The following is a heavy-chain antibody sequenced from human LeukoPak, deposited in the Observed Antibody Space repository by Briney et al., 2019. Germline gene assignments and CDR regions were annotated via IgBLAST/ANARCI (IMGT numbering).Heavy chain of an antibody. J-gene: IGHJ4*02. CDR1: GFTFSTYG. V-gene: IGHV3-23*01. CDR3: ARGFRYSYGYGLGY. CDR2: ITGSGGRT. Sequence: GGSLRLSCEVSGFTFSTYGMSWVRQAPGKGLEWVSAITGSGGRTYYADSVKGRFTISRDNAKNSLYLQMNSLRAEDTAVYYCARGFRYSYGYGLGYWGQGTLVTVSS. D-gene: IGHD5-18*01.